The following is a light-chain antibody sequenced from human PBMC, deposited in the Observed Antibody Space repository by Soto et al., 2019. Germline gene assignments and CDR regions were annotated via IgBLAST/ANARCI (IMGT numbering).Light chain of an antibody. J-gene: IGKJ2*01. CDR2: DAS. CDR3: QSGPMYT. Sequence: EIVLTQSPATLSLSPGERATLSCRASQSVSSYLAWYQQKPGQAPRLPIYDASNRATGIPARFSGSGSGTDFTLTISSLEPEDFAVYSCQSGPMYTFGQGTKLEIK. CDR1: QSVSSY. V-gene: IGKV3-11*01.